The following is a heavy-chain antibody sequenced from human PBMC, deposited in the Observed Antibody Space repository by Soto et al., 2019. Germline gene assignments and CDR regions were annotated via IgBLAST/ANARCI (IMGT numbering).Heavy chain of an antibody. D-gene: IGHD2-2*01. V-gene: IGHV1-69*06. Sequence: GXSVKVSCKASVGTFSSYAISWVRQAPGQGLEWMGGIIPIFGTANYAQKFQGRVTITADKSTSTAYMELSSLRSEDTAVYYCARTIVVVPAASPGWFDHWGQGTLVTVSS. CDR3: ARTIVVVPAASPGWFDH. CDR1: VGTFSSYA. J-gene: IGHJ5*02. CDR2: IIPIFGTA.